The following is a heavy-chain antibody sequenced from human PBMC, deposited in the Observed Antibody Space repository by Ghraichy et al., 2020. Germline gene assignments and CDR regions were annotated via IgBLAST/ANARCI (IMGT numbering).Heavy chain of an antibody. CDR1: GFTFSSYA. CDR2: ISGSGGST. CDR3: AKVDSDCSGGSCYSGYYYYGMDV. Sequence: GGSLRLSCAASGFTFSSYAMSWVRQAPGKGLEWVSAISGSGGSTYYADSVKGRFTISRDNSKNTLYLQMNSLRAEDTAVYYCAKVDSDCSGGSCYSGYYYYGMDVWGQGTTVTVSS. V-gene: IGHV3-23*01. D-gene: IGHD2-15*01. J-gene: IGHJ6*02.